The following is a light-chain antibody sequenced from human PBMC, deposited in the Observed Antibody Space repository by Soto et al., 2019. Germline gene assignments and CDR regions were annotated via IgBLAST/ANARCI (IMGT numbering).Light chain of an antibody. CDR3: QQYNYWPRT. CDR1: QSVSSN. Sequence: PGERATLSCRASQSVSSNLAWYQQKPGQAPRLLIYGASTRATGIPARFSGSGSGTEFSLTISSLQSEDFAVYYCQQYNYWPRTFGQGTKVDIK. V-gene: IGKV3-15*01. J-gene: IGKJ1*01. CDR2: GAS.